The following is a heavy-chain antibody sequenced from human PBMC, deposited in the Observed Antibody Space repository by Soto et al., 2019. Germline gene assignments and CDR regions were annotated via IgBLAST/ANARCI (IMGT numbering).Heavy chain of an antibody. CDR3: TTVSEY. J-gene: IGHJ4*02. D-gene: IGHD1-20*01. CDR1: GFTFTNYW. Sequence: EVQLVQSGGGSVQPGGSLRLSCAASGFTFTNYWMHWVRQVPGKGLVWVSRIDGVGTGTSYSDSVRGRFTISRDNAENMLYLQMNSLRAEDTAVYYRTTVSEYWGQGTLVTVSS. CDR2: IDGVGTGT. V-gene: IGHV3-74*01.